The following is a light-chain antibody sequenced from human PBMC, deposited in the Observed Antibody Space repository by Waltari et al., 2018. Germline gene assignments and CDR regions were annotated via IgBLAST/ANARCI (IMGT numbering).Light chain of an antibody. Sequence: DIVLTQSPATLSLSPGERATLSCRASQSVSNSLAWYQQRPGQAPRLLIYDASNRATGIPARFSDSGSGTDFTLTISSLEPEDFAVYYCQQRSNWPPDTFGQGTKLEIK. J-gene: IGKJ2*01. CDR2: DAS. CDR3: QQRSNWPPDT. CDR1: QSVSNS. V-gene: IGKV3-11*01.